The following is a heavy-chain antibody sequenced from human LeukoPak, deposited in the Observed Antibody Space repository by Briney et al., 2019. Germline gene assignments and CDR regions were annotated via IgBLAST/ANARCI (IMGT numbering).Heavy chain of an antibody. CDR3: AVSIQAASIPAFDY. CDR1: GYSFTAHH. V-gene: IGHV1-2*02. Sequence: SVKVSCKPSGYSFTAHHIHWMPQAPGQRLEWVGWIVPRSADTNYAQRFQGRVTMTRDTSISTVYMELSGLTSDDTAVYYCAVSIQAASIPAFDYWGQGAPVTVSS. CDR2: IVPRSADT. D-gene: IGHD6-25*01. J-gene: IGHJ4*02.